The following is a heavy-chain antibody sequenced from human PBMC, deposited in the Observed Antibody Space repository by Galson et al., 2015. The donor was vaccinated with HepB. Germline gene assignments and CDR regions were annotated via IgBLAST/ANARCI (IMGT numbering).Heavy chain of an antibody. CDR3: ARGIAYLYSYLDY. D-gene: IGHD3-16*01. CDR1: GGSFSGYY. Sequence: SETLSLTCAVYGGSFSGYYWSWIRQPPGKGLEWIGEINHSGSTNYNPSLKSRVTISVDTSKNQFSLKLSSVTAADTAVYYCARGIAYLYSYLDYWGQGTLVTVSS. CDR2: INHSGST. V-gene: IGHV4-34*01. J-gene: IGHJ4*02.